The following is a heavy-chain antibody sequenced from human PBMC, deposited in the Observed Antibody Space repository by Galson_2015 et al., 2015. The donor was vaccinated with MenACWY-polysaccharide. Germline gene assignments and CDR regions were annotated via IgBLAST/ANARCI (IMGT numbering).Heavy chain of an antibody. Sequence: SMRISCAASGLTFSTDWMHWVRQAPVKGLVWVSHINSDGRRTSYADYEKCRFTIYRDNAENTLYMQFNSLRAEETAVYFCARGGGTELDDWGQGTLVTVSS. CDR1: GLTFSTDW. J-gene: IGHJ4*02. V-gene: IGHV3-74*01. CDR2: INSDGRRT. D-gene: IGHD3-16*01. CDR3: ARGGGTELDD.